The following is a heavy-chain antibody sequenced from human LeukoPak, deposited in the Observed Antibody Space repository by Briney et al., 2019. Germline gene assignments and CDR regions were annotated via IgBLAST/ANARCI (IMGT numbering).Heavy chain of an antibody. CDR2: ISYDGSNK. Sequence: GRSLRLSCAASGITLSSYDMHWVRRAPGKALEWVAVISYDGSNKDYADSVKGRFTISRDNSKNTLDLQMNSLRAEDTAVYYCAKDRGVWAFDIWGQGTMVTVSS. J-gene: IGHJ3*02. V-gene: IGHV3-30-3*01. D-gene: IGHD3-10*01. CDR1: GITLSSYD. CDR3: AKDRGVWAFDI.